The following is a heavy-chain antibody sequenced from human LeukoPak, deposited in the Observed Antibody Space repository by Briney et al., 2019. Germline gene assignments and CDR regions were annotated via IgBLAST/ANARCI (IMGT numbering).Heavy chain of an antibody. CDR3: ARTHYGGAYGDY. J-gene: IGHJ4*02. Sequence: PGGSLRLSCAASGFPFSNFRMHWVRQAPGEGLVWVSRINSDGITTTYADSVKGRFTISRDNAKNTLYLQMNSLRAEDTAVYYCARTHYGGAYGDYWGQGTLVTVSS. CDR2: INSDGITT. CDR1: GFPFSNFR. V-gene: IGHV3-74*01. D-gene: IGHD4/OR15-4a*01.